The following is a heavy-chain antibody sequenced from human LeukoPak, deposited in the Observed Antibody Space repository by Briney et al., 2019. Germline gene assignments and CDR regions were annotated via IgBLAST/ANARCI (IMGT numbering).Heavy chain of an antibody. CDR2: VYYSGST. CDR3: AREGDYSSSSDAFDI. J-gene: IGHJ3*02. Sequence: SETLSLTCTVSGGSISSNYYYWGWIRQPPGKGLEWIASVYYSGSTYYNPSLKSRVTISVDTSKNQFSLKLSSVTAADTAVYYCAREGDYSSSSDAFDIWGQGTMVTVSS. V-gene: IGHV4-39*07. D-gene: IGHD6-6*01. CDR1: GGSISSNYYY.